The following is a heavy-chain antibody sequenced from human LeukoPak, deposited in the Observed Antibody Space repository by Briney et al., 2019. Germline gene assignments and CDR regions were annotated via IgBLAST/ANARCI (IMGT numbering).Heavy chain of an antibody. Sequence: GGSLRLSCAASGFTFSSFDMTWVRQAPGKGLEWVSTISVSATNTYYADSVKGRFTISRDNSKNTLYLQMNSLRAEDTAVYYCAKDHRENSLEGSFDYWGQGTLVTVSS. J-gene: IGHJ4*02. CDR2: ISVSATNT. D-gene: IGHD3-3*01. CDR3: AKDHRENSLEGSFDY. CDR1: GFTFSSFD. V-gene: IGHV3-23*01.